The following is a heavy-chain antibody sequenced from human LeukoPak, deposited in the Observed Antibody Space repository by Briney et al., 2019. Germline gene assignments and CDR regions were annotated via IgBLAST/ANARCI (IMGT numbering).Heavy chain of an antibody. V-gene: IGHV4-59*08. Sequence: SETLSHTCTVSGDSISSYYWSWIRQPPGKGLEWIGYIYHSGNTNSNPSLKSRVTISVDTTKNQFSLKLSSVTAADTAVYYCARSIIVVVAAGALDIWGQGTMVTVSS. J-gene: IGHJ3*02. D-gene: IGHD2-21*02. CDR1: GDSISSYY. CDR2: IYHSGNT. CDR3: ARSIIVVVAAGALDI.